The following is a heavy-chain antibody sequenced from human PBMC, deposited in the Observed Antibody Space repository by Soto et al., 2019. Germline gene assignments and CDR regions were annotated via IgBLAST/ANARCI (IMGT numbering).Heavy chain of an antibody. V-gene: IGHV3-48*01. J-gene: IGHJ4*02. CDR1: GFTFSSYS. CDR3: ARDPGGCTGGSCYSWYFDY. CDR2: ISSSSSII. Sequence: GGSLRLSCASSGFTFSSYSMNWVRQAPGKGLEWVSYISSSSSIIYYADSVKGRFIISRDNARNSLYLQMNSLRAEDTAVYFCARDPGGCTGGSCYSWYFDYWGEGTLVTVSS. D-gene: IGHD2-15*01.